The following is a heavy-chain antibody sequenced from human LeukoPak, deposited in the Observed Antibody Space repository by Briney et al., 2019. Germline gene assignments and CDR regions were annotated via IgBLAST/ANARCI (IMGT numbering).Heavy chain of an antibody. D-gene: IGHD3-9*01. CDR1: GGSISSYY. J-gene: IGHJ4*02. V-gene: IGHV4-59*01. CDR3: ARVTGYTIEDYFDY. Sequence: PSETLSLTCTVSGGSISSYYWSWTRQPPGKGLEWIGYIYYSGSTNYNPSLKSRVTISVDTSKNQFSLKLSSVTAADTAVYYCARVTGYTIEDYFDYWGQGTLVTVSS. CDR2: IYYSGST.